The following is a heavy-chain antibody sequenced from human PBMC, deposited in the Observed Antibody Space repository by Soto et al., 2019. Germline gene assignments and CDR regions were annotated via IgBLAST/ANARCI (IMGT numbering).Heavy chain of an antibody. CDR1: GGTFSSYA. D-gene: IGHD3-22*01. CDR3: ARARLYYYDSSGYYVYWYFDL. V-gene: IGHV1-69*12. Sequence: QVQLVQSGAEVKKPGSSVKVSCKASGGTFSSYAISWVRQAPGQGLEWMGGIIPIFGTANYAQKFQGRVTMTADESTSTAYMELSSRRSEDTAVYYCARARLYYYDSSGYYVYWYFDLWGRGTLVTVSS. CDR2: IIPIFGTA. J-gene: IGHJ2*01.